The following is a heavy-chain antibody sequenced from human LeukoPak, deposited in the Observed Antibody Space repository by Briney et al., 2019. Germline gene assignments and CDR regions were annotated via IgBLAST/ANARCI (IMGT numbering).Heavy chain of an antibody. Sequence: SETLSLTCAVYGGSFSGYYWSWIRQPPGKGLEWIGEINHSGSTSYIPSLKGRVTISVDTSKNQFSLRLSSVTAADTAVYYCARGIVVPAEGPWGQGTLVTVSS. CDR1: GGSFSGYY. V-gene: IGHV4-34*01. CDR2: INHSGST. D-gene: IGHD2-2*01. J-gene: IGHJ5*02. CDR3: ARGIVVPAEGP.